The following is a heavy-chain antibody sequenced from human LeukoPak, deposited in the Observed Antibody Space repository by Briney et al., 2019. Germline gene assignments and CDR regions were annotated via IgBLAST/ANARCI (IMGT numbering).Heavy chain of an antibody. CDR1: GFTFSSYG. CDR2: IRDDGSNK. J-gene: IGHJ3*02. CDR3: AKDGWFGESDAFDI. D-gene: IGHD3-10*01. Sequence: GGSLRLSCAASGFTFSSYGMHWVRQAPGKGLEWVAFIRDDGSNKYYADSVKGRFTSSRDNSKNTLYLQMNSLRAEDTAVYYCAKDGWFGESDAFDIWGQGTMVTVSS. V-gene: IGHV3-30*02.